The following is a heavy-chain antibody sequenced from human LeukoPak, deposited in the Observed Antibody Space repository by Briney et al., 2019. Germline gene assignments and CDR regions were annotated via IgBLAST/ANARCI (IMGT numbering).Heavy chain of an antibody. D-gene: IGHD4-17*01. CDR1: GGSISSSSYY. J-gene: IGHJ5*02. Sequence: SETLSLTCTVSGGSISSSSYYWGWIRQPPGKGLEWIGSVYYSGSTYYNPSLKSRVTISVDTSKNQFSLKLSSVTAADTAVYYCAREDYGDYVLWFDPWGQGTLVTVSS. CDR3: AREDYGDYVLWFDP. V-gene: IGHV4-39*07. CDR2: VYYSGST.